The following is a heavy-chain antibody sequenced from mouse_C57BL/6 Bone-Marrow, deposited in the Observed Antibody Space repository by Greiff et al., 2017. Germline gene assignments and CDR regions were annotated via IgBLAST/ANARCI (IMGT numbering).Heavy chain of an antibody. V-gene: IGHV1-4*01. CDR2: INPSSGYT. J-gene: IGHJ4*01. Sequence: QVQLQQSGAELARPGASVKMSCKASGYTFTSYTMHWVKQRPGQGLEWIGYINPSSGYTKYNQKFKDKATLTADKSSSTAYMQLSSLTSEDSAVYYCAREGLHAMDYWGQGTSVTVSS. D-gene: IGHD2-13*01. CDR1: GYTFTSYT. CDR3: AREGLHAMDY.